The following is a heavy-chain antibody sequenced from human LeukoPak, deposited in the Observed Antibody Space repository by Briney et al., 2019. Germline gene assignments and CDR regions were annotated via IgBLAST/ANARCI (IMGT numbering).Heavy chain of an antibody. D-gene: IGHD6-13*01. CDR2: ISSSSSTI. CDR1: GFTFSSYS. J-gene: IGHJ4*02. Sequence: GGSLRLSCAASGFTFSSYSMNWVRQAPGKGLEWVSYISSSSSTIYYADSVKGRFTISRDNAKNTLCLQMNSLRAEDTAVYYCASGYSSSWYYFDYWGQGTLVTVSS. V-gene: IGHV3-48*01. CDR3: ASGYSSSWYYFDY.